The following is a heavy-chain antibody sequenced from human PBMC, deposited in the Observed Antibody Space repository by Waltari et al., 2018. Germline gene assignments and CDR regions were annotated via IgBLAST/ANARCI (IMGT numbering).Heavy chain of an antibody. CDR2: INHSGSS. J-gene: IGHJ6*03. Sequence: QVQLQQWGAGLLKPSETLSLICAVYAGPFTGYDWSWLRQPPGRGLRRIWEINHSGSSNYNPSLKRRVTILVDTSKNQISLKLTSVTAADTAVYYCARGRVPSSGMFVRGPPSYYHYLDVWGKGTTVTVSS. CDR1: AGPFTGYD. V-gene: IGHV4-34*01. CDR3: ARGRVPSSGMFVRGPPSYYHYLDV. D-gene: IGHD3-10*02.